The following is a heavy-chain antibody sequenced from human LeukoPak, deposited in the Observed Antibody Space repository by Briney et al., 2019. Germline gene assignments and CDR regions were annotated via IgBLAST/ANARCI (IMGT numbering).Heavy chain of an antibody. CDR1: GSTLSNNA. V-gene: IGHV3-23*01. Sequence: GGSLRLSCAASGSTLSNNAMAWVRQAPGKGLEWVSGIDGGRDNTHYADSVKGRFTISRDSSKNALYLQMNSLRVEDTAVYYCAKDILGWTFDVWGQGTSVTVS. J-gene: IGHJ3*01. D-gene: IGHD3-3*01. CDR2: IDGGRDNT. CDR3: AKDILGWTFDV.